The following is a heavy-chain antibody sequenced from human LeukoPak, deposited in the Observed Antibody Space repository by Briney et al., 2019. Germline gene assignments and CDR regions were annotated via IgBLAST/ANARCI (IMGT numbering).Heavy chain of an antibody. CDR2: INHSGST. V-gene: IGHV4-34*01. CDR3: AASRGRFGELLARSWFDP. D-gene: IGHD3-10*01. CDR1: GGSFSGYY. J-gene: IGHJ5*02. Sequence: SETLSLTCAVYGGSFSGYYWSWIRQPPGKGPERIGEINHSGSTNYNPSFQSRVTISVDMSKHHFSLHLSSVTAADTAVYYCAASRGRFGELLARSWFDPWGQGTLVTVSS.